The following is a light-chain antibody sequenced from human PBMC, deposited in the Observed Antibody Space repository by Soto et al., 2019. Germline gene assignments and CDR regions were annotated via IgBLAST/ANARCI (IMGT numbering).Light chain of an antibody. Sequence: SVLTQPASVSGSPGQSITISCTGTSSDVGGYNYVSWYQQHPGKAPKLMIYEVSNRPSGVSNRFSGSKSGNTASLTISGLQAEDEADYYCSSYTSSSGVFGTGTKVTVL. CDR2: EVS. CDR3: SSYTSSSGV. J-gene: IGLJ1*01. CDR1: SSDVGGYNY. V-gene: IGLV2-14*01.